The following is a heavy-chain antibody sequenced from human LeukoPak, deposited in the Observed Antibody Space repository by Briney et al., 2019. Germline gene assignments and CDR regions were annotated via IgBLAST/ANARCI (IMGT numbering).Heavy chain of an antibody. CDR1: GGSISSPNW. D-gene: IGHD5-24*01. J-gene: IGHJ4*02. CDR2: IYPSGST. Sequence: SETLSLTCTVSGGSISSPNWWSWVSQSPAKGLEWIAEIYPSGSTNYNPSLTSRVTISVDTSKNQFSLKLSSVTAADTAVYYCARSKDIRMGSKRGIEMDYWGQGTLVTVSS. V-gene: IGHV4-4*02. CDR3: ARSKDIRMGSKRGIEMDY.